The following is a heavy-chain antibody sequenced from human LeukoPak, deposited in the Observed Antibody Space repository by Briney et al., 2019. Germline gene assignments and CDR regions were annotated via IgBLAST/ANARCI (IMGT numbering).Heavy chain of an antibody. J-gene: IGHJ6*03. CDR1: GYTFTSYD. Sequence: ASVKVSCKASGYTFTSYDINWVRQATGQELEWMGWMNPNSGNTGYAQKFQGRVTMTRNTSISTAYMELSSLRSEDTAVYYCARGSLLGNSSSWYRYYYYYYMYVWGKGTTVTVSS. CDR3: ARGSLLGNSSSWYRYYYYYYMYV. V-gene: IGHV1-8*01. D-gene: IGHD6-13*01. CDR2: MNPNSGNT.